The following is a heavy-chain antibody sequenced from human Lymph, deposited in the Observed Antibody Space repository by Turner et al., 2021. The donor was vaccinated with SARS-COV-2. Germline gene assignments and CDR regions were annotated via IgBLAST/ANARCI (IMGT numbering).Heavy chain of an antibody. CDR3: AKDGGGYFDY. CDR2: ISYDGSNK. V-gene: IGHV3-30*18. CDR1: GFTFSSYG. Sequence: QVQLVESGGGVVQPGRSLRLSCAASGFTFSSYGMHWVRQAPGKGWEWVAVISYDGSNKYYADSVKGRFTISRDNSKNTLYLQMNSLRAEDTAVYYCAKDGGGYFDYWGQGTLVTVSS. J-gene: IGHJ4*02. D-gene: IGHD3-10*01.